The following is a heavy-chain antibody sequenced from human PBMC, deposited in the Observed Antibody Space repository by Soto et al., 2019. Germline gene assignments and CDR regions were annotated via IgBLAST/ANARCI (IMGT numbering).Heavy chain of an antibody. CDR3: ARDSSMVRGENWYFDL. J-gene: IGHJ2*01. V-gene: IGHV3-21*01. CDR1: GFTFSSYS. Sequence: ESGGGLVKPGGSLRLSCAASGFTFSSYSMNWVRQAPGKGLEWVSSISSSRSYIYYADSVRGRRTISRDDAKNSLYLQMNRLRAEDTAVYSCARDSSMVRGENWYFDLWGRGTLVTVSS. D-gene: IGHD3-10*01. CDR2: ISSSRSYI.